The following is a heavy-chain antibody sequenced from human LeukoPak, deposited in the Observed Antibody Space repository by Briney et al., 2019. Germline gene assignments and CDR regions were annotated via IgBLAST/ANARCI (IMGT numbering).Heavy chain of an antibody. CDR2: INPSGGST. CDR3: ARASAPRSWFDL. J-gene: IGHJ5*02. V-gene: IGHV1-46*01. D-gene: IGHD6-13*01. Sequence: GSVKVSCKPSGYIFTYYYIQWVRQAPGQGVEWMGIINPSGGSTTYAQKFQGRLPMTRDMSTGTVYMELSSLRSEDTAMYYCARASAPRSWFDLWGQGTLVTVSS. CDR1: GYIFTYYY.